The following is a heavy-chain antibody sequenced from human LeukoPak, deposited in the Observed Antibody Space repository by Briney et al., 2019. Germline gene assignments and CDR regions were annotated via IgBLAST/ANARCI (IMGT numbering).Heavy chain of an antibody. Sequence: GGSLRLSCVVSGFTFSSYAMSWVRQAPGKGLEWVSGVGGSGDSTYYADSVKGRFTISRDNAKNSLYLQMNSLRAEDTAVYYCARDKVVGATSLDYWGQGTLVTVSS. J-gene: IGHJ4*02. CDR3: ARDKVVGATSLDY. CDR2: VGGSGDST. V-gene: IGHV3-23*01. D-gene: IGHD1-26*01. CDR1: GFTFSSYA.